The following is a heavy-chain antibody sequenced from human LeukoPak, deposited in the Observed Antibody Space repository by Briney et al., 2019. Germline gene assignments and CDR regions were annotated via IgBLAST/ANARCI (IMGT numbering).Heavy chain of an antibody. D-gene: IGHD6-13*01. V-gene: IGHV3-23*01. CDR1: GFTFSSYA. CDR3: AKDPEYSSSWYYFDY. Sequence: GGSLRLSCAASGFTFSSYAMGWVRQAPGKGLEWVSAISGSGGSTYYADSVKGRFTISRDNSKNTLYLQMNSLRAEDTAVYYCAKDPEYSSSWYYFDYWGQGTLVTVSS. J-gene: IGHJ4*02. CDR2: ISGSGGST.